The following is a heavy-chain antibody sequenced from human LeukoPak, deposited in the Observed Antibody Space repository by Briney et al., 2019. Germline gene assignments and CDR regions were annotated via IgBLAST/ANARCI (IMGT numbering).Heavy chain of an antibody. CDR3: ARDGYNLRAFDI. J-gene: IGHJ3*02. CDR2: IYYSGST. Sequence: PSETLSLTCTVSGGSISSYYWSWIRQPPGKGLEWIGYIYYSGSTNYNPSLKSRVTISVDTSKNQFSLRLSSVTAADTAVHYCARDGYNLRAFDIWGQGTMVTVSS. V-gene: IGHV4-59*01. D-gene: IGHD5-24*01. CDR1: GGSISSYY.